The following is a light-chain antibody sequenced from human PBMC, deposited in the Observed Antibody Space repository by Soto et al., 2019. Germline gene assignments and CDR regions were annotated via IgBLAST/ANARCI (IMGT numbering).Light chain of an antibody. CDR3: QQRSVWPPTT. CDR1: QSVSSY. J-gene: IGKJ5*01. Sequence: EIDLTQSPGTLSLSPVERATLSCMASQSVSSYLAWYQQKPGQAPRLLIYDASNRATGVPARFSGSGSGTDFTLTISSLEPEDFAVYYCQQRSVWPPTTFGQGTRLEIK. V-gene: IGKV3-11*01. CDR2: DAS.